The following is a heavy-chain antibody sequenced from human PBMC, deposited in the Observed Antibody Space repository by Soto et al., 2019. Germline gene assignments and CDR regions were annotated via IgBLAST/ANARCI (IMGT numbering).Heavy chain of an antibody. Sequence: GEALKLSFQGSVYSFTNYWILWVRQMPGEGLAWMEIIYHGYYDTRYSPCFTGQVNTSGDKSISTAYLQWSSLTALDNAMYYCESPSRAGYNTYYFDSWGQGTLVTVSS. V-gene: IGHV5-51*01. CDR1: VYSFTNYW. CDR3: ESPSRAGYNTYYFDS. J-gene: IGHJ4*02. CDR2: IYHGYYDT. D-gene: IGHD5-12*01.